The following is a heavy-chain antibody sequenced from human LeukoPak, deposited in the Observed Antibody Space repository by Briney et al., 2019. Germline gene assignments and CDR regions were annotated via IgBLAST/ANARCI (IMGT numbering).Heavy chain of an antibody. CDR3: ARDPKIGYDSTPGL. D-gene: IGHD3-22*01. V-gene: IGHV3-7*01. J-gene: IGHJ4*02. CDR2: IKQDGSEK. CDR1: GFTFSSYW. Sequence: PGGSLRLSCAASGFTFSSYWMSWVRQAPGKGLEWVANIKQDGSEKYYVDSVKGRFTISRDNSKNTLYLQMNSLRAEDTAVYYCARDPKIGYDSTPGLWGQGTLVTVSS.